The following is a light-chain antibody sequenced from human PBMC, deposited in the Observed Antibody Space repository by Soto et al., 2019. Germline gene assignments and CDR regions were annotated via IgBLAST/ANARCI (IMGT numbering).Light chain of an antibody. CDR2: GTS. J-gene: IGKJ5*01. CDR1: ERIYSAY. Sequence: EDVLPQSPGTLSLSRGERANISCRASERIYSAYLGWYQQKPGQAPRLLIYGTSSRATGIPDRFSGSGSGTDFTLTISRLEPEDFAVYYCQQYGNSPITFGQGTRLEI. CDR3: QQYGNSPIT. V-gene: IGKV3-20*01.